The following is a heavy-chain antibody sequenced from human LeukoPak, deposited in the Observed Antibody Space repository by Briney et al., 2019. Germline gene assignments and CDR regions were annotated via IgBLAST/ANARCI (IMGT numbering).Heavy chain of an antibody. CDR2: IYYSGST. Sequence: SETLSLTCTVSGGSISSYYWSWIRQPPGKGLEWIGYIYYSGSTNYNPSLKSRVTISVDTSKNQSSLKLSSVTAADTAVYYCARATVTTRVSWFDPWGQGTLVTVSS. CDR1: GGSISSYY. D-gene: IGHD4-11*01. J-gene: IGHJ5*02. CDR3: ARATVTTRVSWFDP. V-gene: IGHV4-59*01.